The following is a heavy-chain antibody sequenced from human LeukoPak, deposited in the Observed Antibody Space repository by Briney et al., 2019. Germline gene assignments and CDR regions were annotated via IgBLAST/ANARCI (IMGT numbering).Heavy chain of an antibody. CDR1: VGSLSSGGYS. D-gene: IGHD3-10*01. Sequence: SETLSLTCAVSVGSLSSGGYSWSWIRQPPGKGLEWLGYIYHSGSTYYNPSLKSRVTISVDRSKNQFSLKLSSVTAADTAVDYCARESVMVRGEGWFAAWGQGTLVTVSS. V-gene: IGHV4-30-2*01. CDR3: ARESVMVRGEGWFAA. CDR2: IYHSGST. J-gene: IGHJ5*02.